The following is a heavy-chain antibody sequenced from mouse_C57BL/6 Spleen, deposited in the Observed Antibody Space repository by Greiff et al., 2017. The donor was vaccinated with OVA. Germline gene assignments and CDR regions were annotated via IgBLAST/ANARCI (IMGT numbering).Heavy chain of an antibody. CDR1: GFNIKNTY. CDR2: IDPANGNT. CDR3: ARSAYYDYGYFDV. J-gene: IGHJ1*03. V-gene: IGHV14-3*01. Sequence: VQLTESVAELVRPGASVKLSCTASGFNIKNTYMHWVKQRPEQGLEWIGRIDPANGNTKYAPKFQGKATITADTSSNTAYLQLSSLTSEDTAIYYCARSAYYDYGYFDVWGTGTTVTVSS. D-gene: IGHD2-4*01.